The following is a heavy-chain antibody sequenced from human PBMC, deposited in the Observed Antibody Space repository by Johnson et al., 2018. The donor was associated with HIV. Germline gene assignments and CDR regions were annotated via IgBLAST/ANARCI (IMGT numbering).Heavy chain of an antibody. D-gene: IGHD2-15*01. CDR2: IWYDGSNK. CDR1: GFTFSSYG. Sequence: QVLLVESGGGVVQPGRSLRLSCAASGFTFSSYGMHWVRQAPGKGLEWVAVIWYDGSNKYYADSVKGRFTISRDNSKNTLYLQMNSLRAEDTAVYYCARSVGYCSGGSCSPDAFDIWGQGTMVTVSS. J-gene: IGHJ3*02. V-gene: IGHV3-30*19. CDR3: ARSVGYCSGGSCSPDAFDI.